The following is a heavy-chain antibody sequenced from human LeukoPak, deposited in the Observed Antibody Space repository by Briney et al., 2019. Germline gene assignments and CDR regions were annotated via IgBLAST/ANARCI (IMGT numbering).Heavy chain of an antibody. CDR1: GFTFSNAW. D-gene: IGHD1-26*01. J-gene: IGHJ3*02. Sequence: GGSLRLSCAASGFTFSNAWMSWVRQAPGKGLEWVGRVKSKTDGGTTDYAAPVKGRFTISRDDSKNTLYLQMNSLRPEDTAVYFCAKDGGSGSYFAFDIWGQGTMVTVSS. V-gene: IGHV3-15*01. CDR3: AKDGGSGSYFAFDI. CDR2: VKSKTDGGTT.